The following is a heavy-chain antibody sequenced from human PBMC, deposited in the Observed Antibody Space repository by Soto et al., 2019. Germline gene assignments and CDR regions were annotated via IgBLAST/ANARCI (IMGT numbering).Heavy chain of an antibody. CDR2: IDYSGNI. Sequence: SETLSLTCNASGGSITSSGSAWGWIRQSPGKGLEWIGTIDYSGNIYYIPSLKSRITISVDTSKNQISLKLSSATAADTAVYYCARHIHHPGFEYYFGTRGQATLVTVSS. D-gene: IGHD5-18*01. CDR1: GGSITSSGSA. CDR3: ARHIHHPGFEYYFGT. V-gene: IGHV4-39*01. J-gene: IGHJ4*02.